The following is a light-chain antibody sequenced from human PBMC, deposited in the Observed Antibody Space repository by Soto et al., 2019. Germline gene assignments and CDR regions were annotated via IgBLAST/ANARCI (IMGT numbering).Light chain of an antibody. CDR1: HRVSGNY. CDR3: QQYGSSPPR. Sequence: EIVLTQSPCTLSLSTGERATLSCRASHRVSGNYLAWYQQKPGQAPRLLIYGASTRATGIPDRFSGSGSGTDFTLTISRLEPEDFAVYYCQQYGSSPPRFGGGTKVDIK. CDR2: GAS. V-gene: IGKV3-20*01. J-gene: IGKJ4*02.